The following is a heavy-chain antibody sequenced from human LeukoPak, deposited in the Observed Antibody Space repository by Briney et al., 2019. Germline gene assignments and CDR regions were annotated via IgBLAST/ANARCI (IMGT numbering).Heavy chain of an antibody. CDR2: ISAYNGDT. J-gene: IGHJ5*02. V-gene: IGHV1-18*01. CDR3: ARPLIEYSSSEGWFDP. D-gene: IGHD6-6*01. Sequence: GASVKVSCKASGYTFSSYGISWVRQAPGQGLEWMGWISAYNGDTHYAQKFQGRVTMTRDTSISTAYMELSRLRSDDTAVYYCARPLIEYSSSEGWFDPWGQGTLVTVSS. CDR1: GYTFSSYG.